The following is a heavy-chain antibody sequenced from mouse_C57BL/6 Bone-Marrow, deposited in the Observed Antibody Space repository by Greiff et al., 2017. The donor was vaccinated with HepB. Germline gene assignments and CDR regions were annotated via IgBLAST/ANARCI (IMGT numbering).Heavy chain of an antibody. Sequence: EVKLVESGGGLVKPGGSLKLSCAASGFIFSSYTMSWVRQTPEKRLEWVATISGGGGNTYYPDSVKGRFTISRDNAKNTLYLQMSSLRSEDTALYYCASHYYYGSSFAYWGQGTLVTVSA. CDR1: GFIFSSYT. V-gene: IGHV5-9*01. CDR3: ASHYYYGSSFAY. D-gene: IGHD1-1*01. J-gene: IGHJ3*01. CDR2: ISGGGGNT.